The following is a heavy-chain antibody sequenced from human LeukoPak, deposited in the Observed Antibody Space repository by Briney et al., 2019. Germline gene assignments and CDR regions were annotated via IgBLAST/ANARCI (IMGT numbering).Heavy chain of an antibody. CDR2: ISGSGGST. CDR3: AKDVPPYYYDSSGYYPFDY. Sequence: GGSLRLSCAASGFTFSSYAMSWVRQAPGKGLEWVSAISGSGGSTYYADSVKGRFTISRDNSKNTLYLQMNSLRAEDTAVYYCAKDVPPYYYDSSGYYPFDYWGQGTLVTVSS. V-gene: IGHV3-23*01. D-gene: IGHD3-22*01. CDR1: GFTFSSYA. J-gene: IGHJ4*02.